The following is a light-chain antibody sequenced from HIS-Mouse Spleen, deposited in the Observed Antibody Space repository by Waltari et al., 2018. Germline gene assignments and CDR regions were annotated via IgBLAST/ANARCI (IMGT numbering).Light chain of an antibody. CDR3: SSYTSSSTLEVV. J-gene: IGLJ2*01. V-gene: IGLV2-14*03. CDR2: DVS. CDR1: SSAVGGYNY. Sequence: QSALTQPASVSGSPGQSITISCTGTSSAVGGYNYVPWYQQHPGKAPKLMIYDVSNRPSGVSNRFSGSKSGNTASLTISGLQAEDEADYYCSSYTSSSTLEVVFGGGTKLTVL.